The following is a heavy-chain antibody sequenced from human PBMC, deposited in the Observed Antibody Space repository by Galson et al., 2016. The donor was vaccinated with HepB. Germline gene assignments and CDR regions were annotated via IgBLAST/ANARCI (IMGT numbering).Heavy chain of an antibody. CDR3: ARESPHIAVPVLDD. Sequence: SLRLSCAASGFVFSRYGIHWVRQAPGKGLEWVALIWHDGSNQYYADSVKGRFTISRDNSKNTLYLQMNSLRAEDSAVYYCARESPHIAVPVLDDWGRGTLVTVSS. D-gene: IGHD6-19*01. CDR2: IWHDGSNQ. J-gene: IGHJ4*02. V-gene: IGHV3-33*01. CDR1: GFVFSRYG.